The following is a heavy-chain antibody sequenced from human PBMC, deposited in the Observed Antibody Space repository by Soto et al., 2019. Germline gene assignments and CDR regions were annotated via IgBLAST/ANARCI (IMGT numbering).Heavy chain of an antibody. CDR3: ARGGVSRWFDP. J-gene: IGHJ5*02. CDR1: GGSFSGYY. Sequence: SETLSLTCGVYGGSFSGYYWIFIRQPPFKGLEWIGEINHSGSTNYNPSLKSRVTISVDTSKNQFSLKLSSVTAADTAVYYCARGGVSRWFDPWGQGTLVTVSS. CDR2: INHSGST. D-gene: IGHD6-13*01. V-gene: IGHV4-34*01.